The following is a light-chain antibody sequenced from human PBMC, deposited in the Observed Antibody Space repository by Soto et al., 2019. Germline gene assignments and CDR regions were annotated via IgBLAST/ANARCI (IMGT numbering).Light chain of an antibody. CDR3: QQRSNWPPT. CDR2: AAS. Sequence: EIVLTQSPATLSLSPGERATLSCRASQSVSSYLAWYQQKPGQAPRLLIYAASNRATGIPARFSGSGSGTDFALTISSLGPEDFAVYYCQQRSNWPPTFGGGTKVEIK. J-gene: IGKJ4*01. V-gene: IGKV3-11*01. CDR1: QSVSSY.